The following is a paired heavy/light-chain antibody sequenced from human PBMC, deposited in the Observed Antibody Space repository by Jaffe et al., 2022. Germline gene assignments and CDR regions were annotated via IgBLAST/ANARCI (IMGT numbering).Light chain of an antibody. CDR3: QQYYSYPS. V-gene: IGKV1-8*01. CDR1: QGISSY. J-gene: IGKJ5*01. Sequence: AIRMTQSPSSLSASTGDRVTITCRASQGISSYLAWYQQKPGKAPKLLIYAASTLQSGVPSRFSGSGSGTDFTLTISCLQSEDFATYYCQQYYSYPSFGQGTRLEIK. CDR2: AAS.
Heavy chain of an antibody. J-gene: IGHJ6*03. Sequence: QVQLVESGGGLVKPGGSLRLSCAASGFTFSDYYMSWIRQAPGKGLEWVSYISSSGSTIYYADSVKGRFTISRDNAKNSLYLQMNSLRAEDTAVYYCARDNEVGVLRFLEWSYYMDVWGKGTTVTVSS. D-gene: IGHD3-3*01. CDR3: ARDNEVGVLRFLEWSYYMDV. V-gene: IGHV3-11*01. CDR2: ISSSGSTI. CDR1: GFTFSDYY.